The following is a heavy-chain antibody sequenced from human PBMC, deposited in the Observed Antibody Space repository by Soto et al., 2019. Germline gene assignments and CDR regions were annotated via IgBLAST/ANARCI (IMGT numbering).Heavy chain of an antibody. CDR1: GFTFSSYV. J-gene: IGHJ4*02. Sequence: PGGSLRLSCAASGFTFSSYVVSWVRQGPGKGLEWVSAISGSGGSTYYADSVKGRFTISRDNSKNTLYLQMNSLRAEDTAVYYCAKELVAGAYVETSAFDFWGQGTLVTVSS. CDR3: AKELVAGAYVETSAFDF. V-gene: IGHV3-23*01. D-gene: IGHD6-19*01. CDR2: ISGSGGST.